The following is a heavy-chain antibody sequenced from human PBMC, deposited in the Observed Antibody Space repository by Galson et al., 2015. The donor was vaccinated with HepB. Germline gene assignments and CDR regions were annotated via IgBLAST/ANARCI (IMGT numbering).Heavy chain of an antibody. J-gene: IGHJ4*02. D-gene: IGHD3-3*01. CDR1: GYTFTSYY. Sequence: SVKVSCKASGYTFTSYYIHWVRQAPGQGLEWMGIINPSGGSTSYAQKFQGRVTMTRDTSTSTVYMELSSLRSEDTAVYYCAGTALRFLEWLPPFDYWGQGTLVTVSS. CDR2: INPSGGST. CDR3: AGTALRFLEWLPPFDY. V-gene: IGHV1-46*01.